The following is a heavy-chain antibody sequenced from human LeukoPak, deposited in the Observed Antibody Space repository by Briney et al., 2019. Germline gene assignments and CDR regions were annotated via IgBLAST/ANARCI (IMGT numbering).Heavy chain of an antibody. CDR3: ARDSSGWYRGYFDY. J-gene: IGHJ4*02. Sequence: ASVKVSCKASGYTFTCYYMHWVRQAPGQGLEWMGWINPNSGGTNYAQKFQGRVTMTRDTSISTAYTELSRLRSDDTAVYYCARDSSGWYRGYFDYWGQGTLVTVSS. V-gene: IGHV1-2*02. CDR2: INPNSGGT. D-gene: IGHD6-19*01. CDR1: GYTFTCYY.